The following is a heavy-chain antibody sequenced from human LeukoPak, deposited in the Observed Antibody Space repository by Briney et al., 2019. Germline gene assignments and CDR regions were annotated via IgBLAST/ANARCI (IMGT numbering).Heavy chain of an antibody. Sequence: PGGSLRLSCAASGFTFRRYGMSWVRQAPGKGLEWVANIKQDGSEKYYVDSVKGRFTISRDNAKNSLYLQMNSLRAEDTAVYYCARNPLLSDFWSGYFDYWGQGTLVTVSS. CDR1: GFTFRRYG. D-gene: IGHD3-3*01. CDR3: ARNPLLSDFWSGYFDY. V-gene: IGHV3-7*01. J-gene: IGHJ4*02. CDR2: IKQDGSEK.